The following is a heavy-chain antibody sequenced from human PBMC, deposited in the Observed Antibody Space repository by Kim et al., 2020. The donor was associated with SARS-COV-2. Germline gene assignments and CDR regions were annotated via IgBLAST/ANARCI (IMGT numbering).Heavy chain of an antibody. CDR3: ARQDRGGRGTYSFDY. D-gene: IGHD1-26*01. CDR2: VYYSGST. CDR1: GGSINSYY. Sequence: SETLSLTCSVSGGSINSYYWSWIRQPPGRGLEWIGYVYYSGSTGYNPSLNSRVTISVDTSKNQFSLKLLSVTATDTAVYYCARQDRGGRGTYSFDYWGQGTLVTVSS. J-gene: IGHJ4*02. V-gene: IGHV4-59*08.